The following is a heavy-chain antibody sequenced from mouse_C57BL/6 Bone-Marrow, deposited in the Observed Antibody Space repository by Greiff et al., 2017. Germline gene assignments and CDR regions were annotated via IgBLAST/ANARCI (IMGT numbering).Heavy chain of an antibody. V-gene: IGHV1-74*01. J-gene: IGHJ2*01. Sequence: QVQLKQPGAELVKPGASVKVSCKASGYTFTSYWMHWVKQRPGQGLEWIGRIHPSDSDTNYNQKFKGNATLTVDKSSSSAYMQLSSLTSEDSAVYDCAILHYYGSSHYFDYWGQGTTLTVSS. D-gene: IGHD1-1*01. CDR2: IHPSDSDT. CDR1: GYTFTSYW. CDR3: AILHYYGSSHYFDY.